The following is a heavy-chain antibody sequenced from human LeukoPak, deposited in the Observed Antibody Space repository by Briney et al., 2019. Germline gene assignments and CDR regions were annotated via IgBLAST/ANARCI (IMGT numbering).Heavy chain of an antibody. CDR1: GYTFTGYY. CDR2: INPNSGGT. Sequence: ASVKVSCKASGYTFTGYYIHWVRQAPGQGLEWMGWINPNSGGTNYAQKFQGRVTMTRDTSISTAYMELSRLRSDDTAVYYCARDFEYCSSTSCSVAFDIWGQGTMVTVSS. CDR3: ARDFEYCSSTSCSVAFDI. J-gene: IGHJ3*02. V-gene: IGHV1-2*02. D-gene: IGHD2-2*01.